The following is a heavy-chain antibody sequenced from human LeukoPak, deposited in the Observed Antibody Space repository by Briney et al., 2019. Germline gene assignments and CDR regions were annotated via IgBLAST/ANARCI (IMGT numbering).Heavy chain of an antibody. Sequence: GGSLRLSCAASGFTFSSYSMNWVRQAPGKGLEWVSSISSSSSYIYYADSVKGRFTISRDNAKNSLYLQMNSLRAEDTAVYYCARELGVSFASYYYYYMDVWGKGTTVTVSS. CDR1: GFTFSSYS. CDR3: ARELGVSFASYYYYYMDV. D-gene: IGHD3-16*01. CDR2: ISSSSSYI. V-gene: IGHV3-21*01. J-gene: IGHJ6*03.